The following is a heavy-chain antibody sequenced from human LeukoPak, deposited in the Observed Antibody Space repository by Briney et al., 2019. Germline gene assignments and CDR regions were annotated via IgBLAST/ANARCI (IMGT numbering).Heavy chain of an antibody. CDR1: GFTVSSSY. D-gene: IGHD1-14*01. V-gene: IGHV3-53*01. CDR3: ARRKDAFDI. CDR2: IYSGGST. Sequence: GGSLRLSCAASGFTVSSSYMSWVRQAPGKGLEWVSVIYSGGSTYYADSVKGRFTISRDNSKNALFLQMNSLRAEDTAVYYCARRKDAFDIWGQGTMVTVSS. J-gene: IGHJ3*02.